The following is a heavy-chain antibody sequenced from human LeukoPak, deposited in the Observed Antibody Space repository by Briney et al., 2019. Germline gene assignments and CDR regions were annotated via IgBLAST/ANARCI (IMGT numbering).Heavy chain of an antibody. CDR2: ISAYNGNT. CDR1: GYTFTSYG. CDR3: ARDGGAGYQLPYGFDWIEFDY. J-gene: IGHJ4*02. D-gene: IGHD2-2*02. Sequence: GASVKASCKASGYTFTSYGISWVRQAPGQGLEWMGWISAYNGNTNYAQKLQGRVTMTTDTSTSTAYMELRSLRSDDTAVYYCARDGGAGYQLPYGFDWIEFDYWGQGTLVTVSS. V-gene: IGHV1-18*01.